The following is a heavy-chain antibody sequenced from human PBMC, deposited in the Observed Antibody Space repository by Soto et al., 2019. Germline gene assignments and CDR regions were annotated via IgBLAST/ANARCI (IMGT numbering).Heavy chain of an antibody. V-gene: IGHV1-18*01. CDR2: ISAHNGNT. J-gene: IGHJ4*02. D-gene: IGHD3-22*01. CDR1: GYTFTNYG. Sequence: QVHLVQSGAEVKKPGASVKVSCKASGYTFTNYGFNWVRQAPGQGLEWMGWISAHNGNTKYAPKFQGRVTMTTDTSTTTAYMELRSLSYDDTAVYYCATYSYDSSGYSLGFDYWGQGTLVTVSS. CDR3: ATYSYDSSGYSLGFDY.